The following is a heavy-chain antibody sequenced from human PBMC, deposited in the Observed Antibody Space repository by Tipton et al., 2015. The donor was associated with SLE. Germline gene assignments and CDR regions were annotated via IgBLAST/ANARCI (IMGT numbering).Heavy chain of an antibody. CDR2: INHSGST. Sequence: TLSLTCTVSGYSISSGYYWGWIRQPPGKGLEWIGEINHSGSTNYNPSLKSRVTISVDTSKNQFSLKLSSVTAADTAVYYCARGEGGYSGYDSYFQHWGQGTLVTVSS. D-gene: IGHD5-12*01. V-gene: IGHV4-38-2*02. CDR3: ARGEGGYSGYDSYFQH. CDR1: GYSISSGYY. J-gene: IGHJ1*01.